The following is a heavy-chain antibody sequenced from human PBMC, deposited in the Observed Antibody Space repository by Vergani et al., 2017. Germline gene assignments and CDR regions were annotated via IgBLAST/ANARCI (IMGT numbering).Heavy chain of an antibody. Sequence: QVQLVESGGNVVQSGTSLRLSCAASGFSFGSYGMHWVRQSPGKGLEWVAVISNDGGNKYYADSVKGRFTISRDNAKNSLYLQMNSLRAEDTAVYYCATPGSSGSYYFYFDYWGQGTLVTVSS. CDR3: ATPGSSGSYYFYFDY. V-gene: IGHV3-30*03. J-gene: IGHJ4*02. CDR1: GFSFGSYG. D-gene: IGHD3-10*01. CDR2: ISNDGGNK.